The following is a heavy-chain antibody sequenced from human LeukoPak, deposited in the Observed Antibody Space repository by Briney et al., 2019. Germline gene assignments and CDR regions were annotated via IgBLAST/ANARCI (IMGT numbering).Heavy chain of an antibody. CDR3: AKRSAYGDYNYYFDY. V-gene: IGHV3-23*01. D-gene: IGHD4-17*01. CDR2: ISGSGGST. J-gene: IGHJ4*02. CDR1: GFTFSSYA. Sequence: GGSLRLSHAASGFTFSSYAMSWVRQAPGKGLEWVSAISGSGGSTYYADSVKGRFTISRDNSKNTLYLQMNSLRAEDTAVYYCAKRSAYGDYNYYFDYWGQGTLVTVSS.